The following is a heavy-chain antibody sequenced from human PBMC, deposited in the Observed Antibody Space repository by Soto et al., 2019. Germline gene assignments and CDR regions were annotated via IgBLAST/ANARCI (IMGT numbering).Heavy chain of an antibody. CDR1: GYAFTSYG. J-gene: IGHJ3*02. D-gene: IGHD4-17*01. Sequence: WASVKVSCKASGYAFTSYGISWVRQAPGQGLEWMGWISVYNGNTNYAQKLQGRVTMTTDTTTSTAYMELRSLRSDDTAVYYGARAPKGKGTVITRYVFDIWGQGTMVTVS. V-gene: IGHV1-18*04. CDR3: ARAPKGKGTVITRYVFDI. CDR2: ISVYNGNT.